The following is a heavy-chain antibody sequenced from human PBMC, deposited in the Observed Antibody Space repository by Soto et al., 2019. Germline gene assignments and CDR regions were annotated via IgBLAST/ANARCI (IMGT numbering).Heavy chain of an antibody. CDR3: ASASSGRRYFDWLLFPPDY. CDR2: INPSGGST. CDR1: GYTFTSYY. D-gene: IGHD3-9*01. J-gene: IGHJ4*02. Sequence: GASVEVSCKASGYTFTSYYMHWVRQAPGQGLEWMGIINPSGGSTSYAQKFQGRVTMTRDTSTSTVYMELSSLRSEDTAVYYCASASSGRRYFDWLLFPPDYWGQGTLVTVSS. V-gene: IGHV1-46*03.